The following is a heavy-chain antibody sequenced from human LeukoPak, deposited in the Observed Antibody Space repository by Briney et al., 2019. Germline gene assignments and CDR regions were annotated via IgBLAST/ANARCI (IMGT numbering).Heavy chain of an antibody. D-gene: IGHD4-17*01. CDR1: GASISGYY. V-gene: IGHV4-59*01. CDR3: ARERDYGDYENAFDI. CDR2: MSYSGST. Sequence: PSETLSLTCTVSGASISGYYWNWIRQPPGKGLEWIGYMSYSGSTNYNPSLRSRVTISLDTSKNHFSLKLSSVTAADTAVYYCARERDYGDYENAFDIWGQGTMVTVSS. J-gene: IGHJ3*02.